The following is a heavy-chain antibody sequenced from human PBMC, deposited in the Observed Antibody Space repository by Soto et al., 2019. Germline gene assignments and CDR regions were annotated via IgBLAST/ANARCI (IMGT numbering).Heavy chain of an antibody. V-gene: IGHV3-33*01. J-gene: IGHJ4*02. Sequence: QVQLVESGGGVVQPGRSLRLSCAASGFTFSSYGMHWVRQAPGKGLEWVAVIWYDGSNKYYADSVKGRFTISRDNSKNTLYLQMNSLRAEDTAVYYCARDGGSYRLNYFDYWGQGTLVTVSS. CDR3: ARDGGSYRLNYFDY. CDR2: IWYDGSNK. CDR1: GFTFSSYG. D-gene: IGHD1-26*01.